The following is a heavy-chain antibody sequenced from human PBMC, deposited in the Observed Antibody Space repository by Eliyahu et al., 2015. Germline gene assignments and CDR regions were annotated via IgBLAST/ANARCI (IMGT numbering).Heavy chain of an antibody. CDR2: INHSGST. CDR3: AISITTEIHTWDAFDI. D-gene: IGHD3-22*01. CDR1: GGSFSGYY. J-gene: IGHJ3*02. V-gene: IGHV4-34*01. Sequence: QVQLQQWGAGLLKPSETLSLTCAVYGGSFSGYYWSWIRQPPGKGLEWIGEINHSGSTNYNPSLKSRVTISVDTSKNQFSLKLSSVTAADTAVYYCAISITTEIHTWDAFDIWGQGTMVTVSS.